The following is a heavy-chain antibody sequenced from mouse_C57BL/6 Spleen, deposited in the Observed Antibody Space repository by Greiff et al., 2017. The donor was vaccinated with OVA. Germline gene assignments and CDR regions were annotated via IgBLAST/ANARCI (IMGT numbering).Heavy chain of an antibody. CDR2: ISSGGSYT. CDR3: ARQRGNWVSFAY. Sequence: EVKLVESGGDLVKPGGSLKLSCAASGFTFSSYGMSWVRQTPDKRLEWVATISSGGSYTYYPDSVKGRFTISRDNAKNTLYLQMSSLKSEDTAMYYCARQRGNWVSFAYWGQGTLVTVSA. CDR1: GFTFSSYG. V-gene: IGHV5-6*01. D-gene: IGHD4-1*01. J-gene: IGHJ3*01.